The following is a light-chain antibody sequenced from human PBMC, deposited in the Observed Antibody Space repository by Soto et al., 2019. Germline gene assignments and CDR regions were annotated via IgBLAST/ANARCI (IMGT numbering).Light chain of an antibody. CDR2: DVN. CDR3: TSWTTSTTMK. J-gene: IGLJ2*01. CDR1: SSDVGAYNY. V-gene: IGLV2-14*01. Sequence: QSALTQPASVSGSPGQSITIYCTGTSSDVGAYNYVSWYQQHPGKAPKLMIYDVNIRPSGVSNRFSGSKSGNTASLTISGLQAEDEADYYCTSWTTSTTMKFGGGTKLTVL.